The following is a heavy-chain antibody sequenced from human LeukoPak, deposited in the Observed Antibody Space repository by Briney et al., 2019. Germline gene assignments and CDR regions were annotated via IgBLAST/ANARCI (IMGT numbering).Heavy chain of an antibody. J-gene: IGHJ1*01. CDR1: GGTFSIYA. V-gene: IGHV1-69*13. CDR3: ARSAVFPPYYYDSSGYYLFQH. Sequence: SVKVSCKASGGTFSIYAISWVRQAPGQGLEWMGGIIPLFGTASYAQKFQGRVTITADESTSTAYMELSSLRSEDTAVYYCARSAVFPPYYYDSSGYYLFQHWGQGTLVTVSS. CDR2: IIPLFGTA. D-gene: IGHD3-22*01.